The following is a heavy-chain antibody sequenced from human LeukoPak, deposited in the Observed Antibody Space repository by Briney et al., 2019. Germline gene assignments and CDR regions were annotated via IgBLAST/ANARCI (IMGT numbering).Heavy chain of an antibody. V-gene: IGHV4-30-2*01. Sequence: SQTLSLTCAVSGGSISSGGYSWSWIRQPPGKGLEWIGYIYHNGNTYYSPSLKSRVTISVDRSKNQLSLKLSSVTAADTAVYYCARELATIFYFDYWGQGTLVTVSS. CDR3: ARELATIFYFDY. D-gene: IGHD5-24*01. CDR1: GGSISSGGYS. J-gene: IGHJ4*02. CDR2: IYHNGNT.